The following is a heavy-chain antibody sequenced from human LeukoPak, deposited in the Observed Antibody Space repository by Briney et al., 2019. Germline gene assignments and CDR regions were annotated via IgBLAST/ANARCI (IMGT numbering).Heavy chain of an antibody. J-gene: IGHJ4*02. CDR3: AKRGDRSGWSYYFDY. D-gene: IGHD6-19*01. CDR1: GFTFTNYA. CDR2: ISGSGTST. Sequence: GGSLRLSCAASGFTFTNYAMSWVRQAPGKGLEWVSAISGSGTSTYYADSVKSRFTISRDNSENTLYLQMSSLTDEDTAVYFCAKRGDRSGWSYYFDYWGQGTLVTVSS. V-gene: IGHV3-23*01.